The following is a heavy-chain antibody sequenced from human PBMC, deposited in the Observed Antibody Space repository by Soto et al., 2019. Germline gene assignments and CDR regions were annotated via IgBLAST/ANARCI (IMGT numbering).Heavy chain of an antibody. CDR2: IVVGSGNT. CDR1: GFTFTSSA. D-gene: IGHD2-2*02. J-gene: IGHJ6*02. CDR3: AAAIWRGGYCSSTSCYRGPYYYYGMDV. V-gene: IGHV1-58*01. Sequence: GASVKVSCKASGFTFTSSAVQWVRQARGQRLEWIGWIVVGSGNTNYAQKFQERVTITRDMSTSTAYMELSSLRSEDTAVYYCAAAIWRGGYCSSTSCYRGPYYYYGMDVWGQGTTVTVS.